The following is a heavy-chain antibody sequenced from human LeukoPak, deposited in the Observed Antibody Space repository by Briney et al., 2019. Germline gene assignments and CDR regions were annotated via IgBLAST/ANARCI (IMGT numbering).Heavy chain of an antibody. Sequence: GGSLRLSCTVSGFTFEDYGMNWVRQVPGKEPEWVSGLNWNGGGRRYADSVKGRFIISRDNAKGVLYLQLNDLRVEDTALYYCARDAVPSGRSWFDPWGQGTLVTVSA. V-gene: IGHV3-20*04. CDR1: GFTFEDYG. D-gene: IGHD4-17*01. CDR2: LNWNGGGR. J-gene: IGHJ5*02. CDR3: ARDAVPSGRSWFDP.